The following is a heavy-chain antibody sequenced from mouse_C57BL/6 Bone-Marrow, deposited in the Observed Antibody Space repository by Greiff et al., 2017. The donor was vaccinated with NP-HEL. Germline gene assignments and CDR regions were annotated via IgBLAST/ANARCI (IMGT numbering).Heavy chain of an antibody. CDR1: GFSFNTYA. CDR3: VRHEDGNYSWFAY. D-gene: IGHD2-1*01. V-gene: IGHV10-1*01. Sequence: EVQRVESGGGLVQPKGSLKLSCAASGFSFNTYAMNWVRQAPGKGLEWVARIRSKSNNYATYYADSVKDRFTISRDDSESMLYLQMNNLKTEDTAMYYCVRHEDGNYSWFAYWGQGTLVTVSA. CDR2: IRSKSNNYAT. J-gene: IGHJ3*01.